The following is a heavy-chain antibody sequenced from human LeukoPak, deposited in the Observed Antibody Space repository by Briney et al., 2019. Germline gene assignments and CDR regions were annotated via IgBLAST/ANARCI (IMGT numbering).Heavy chain of an antibody. CDR3: ARVRGYSAYDGFNS. CDR1: GYTFTDYY. D-gene: IGHD5-12*01. V-gene: IGHV1-2*04. CDR2: INPNSGDT. Sequence: ASVKVSCKASGYTFTDYYMEWVRQAPGQGLEWMGWINPNSGDTNYAQKFQGWATMTRDTSIHTAYMELSRLTSDDTAVYYCARVRGYSAYDGFNSWGQGTLVTVSS. J-gene: IGHJ4*02.